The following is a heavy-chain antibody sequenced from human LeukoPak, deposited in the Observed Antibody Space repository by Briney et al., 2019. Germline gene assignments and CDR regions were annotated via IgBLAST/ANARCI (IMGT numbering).Heavy chain of an antibody. CDR1: GYTFSTYY. J-gene: IGHJ5*01. D-gene: IGHD3-10*01. CDR3: ARDGNYYESGSYSWFDY. V-gene: IGHV1-46*01. CDR2: INPSGGGT. Sequence: ASVKVSCKASGYTFSTYYMHWVRQAPGQGLEWMGIINPSGGGTSYAQKFQGRVSMTRDMSTSTVFMELSSLRSEDTAVCYCARDGNYYESGSYSWFDYWGQGTLVTVSS.